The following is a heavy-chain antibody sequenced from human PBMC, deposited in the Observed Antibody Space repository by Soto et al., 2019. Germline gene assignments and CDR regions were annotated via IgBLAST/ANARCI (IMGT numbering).Heavy chain of an antibody. Sequence: QVQLVESGGGVVQPGRSLRLSCAASGFTFSSYGRHWVRQAPGKGLEWVAVISYDGSNQYYADSVKGRFTISRDNSKNTLFLQMNSLRAEDTAVYYCAKDLLRPGRAYGMDVWGQGTTVTVSS. CDR2: ISYDGSNQ. J-gene: IGHJ6*02. V-gene: IGHV3-30*18. CDR3: AKDLLRPGRAYGMDV. D-gene: IGHD6-25*01. CDR1: GFTFSSYG.